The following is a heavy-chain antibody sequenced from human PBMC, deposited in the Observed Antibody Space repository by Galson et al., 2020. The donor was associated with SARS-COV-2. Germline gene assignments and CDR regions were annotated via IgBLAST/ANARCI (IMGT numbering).Heavy chain of an antibody. Sequence: SETLSLTCTVSGGSISSGGYYWSWIRQHPGTGLEWIGYIYYRGSTYYHPSLKSRVTISVDTSKNQFSLKLSSVTAADTAVYYCARAITIFGVVISAFDIWGQGTMVTVSS. CDR2: IYYRGST. J-gene: IGHJ3*02. V-gene: IGHV4-31*03. D-gene: IGHD3-3*01. CDR1: GGSISSGGYY. CDR3: ARAITIFGVVISAFDI.